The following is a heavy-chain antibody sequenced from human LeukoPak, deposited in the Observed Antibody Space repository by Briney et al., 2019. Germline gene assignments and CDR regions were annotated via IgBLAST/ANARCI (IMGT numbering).Heavy chain of an antibody. D-gene: IGHD2-2*01. CDR1: GFTFCIYA. CDR3: AKGEYQLLLPDFDY. CDR2: ISGSGGST. Sequence: GGSLRLSRAPSGFTFCIYAMSWVPEAPGEGLECVSAISGSGGSTYYADPVKGRFTISRDNSKNTLYLQMNSLRAEDTAVYYCAKGEYQLLLPDFDYWGQGTLVTVSS. J-gene: IGHJ4*02. V-gene: IGHV3-23*01.